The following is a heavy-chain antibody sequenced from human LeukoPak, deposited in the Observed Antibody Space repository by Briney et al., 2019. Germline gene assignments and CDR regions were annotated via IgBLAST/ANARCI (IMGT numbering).Heavy chain of an antibody. CDR3: ARDWNSDWYYDY. J-gene: IGHJ4*02. Sequence: GGSLRLSCAASGFTFSSYAMSWVRQAPGKGLEWVSAISNSGASTYYADSVKGRFTISRDNSKNTVELQMDSLRAEDTAVYYCARDWNSDWYYDYWGPGTLVTVSS. CDR1: GFTFSSYA. CDR2: ISNSGAST. D-gene: IGHD3-16*01. V-gene: IGHV3-23*01.